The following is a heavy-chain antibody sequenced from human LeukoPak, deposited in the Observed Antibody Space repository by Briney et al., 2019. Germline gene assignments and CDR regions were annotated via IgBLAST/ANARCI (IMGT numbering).Heavy chain of an antibody. Sequence: ASVKVSCKASGYTFTGYYMHWVRQAPGQGLEWMGWINPNSGGTNYAQKLQGRVTMTTDTSTSTAYMELRSLRSDDTAVYYCARVVGGLYGDYAGMNYWGQGTLVTVSS. CDR3: ARVVGGLYGDYAGMNY. CDR2: INPNSGGT. J-gene: IGHJ4*02. D-gene: IGHD4-17*01. CDR1: GYTFTGYY. V-gene: IGHV1-2*02.